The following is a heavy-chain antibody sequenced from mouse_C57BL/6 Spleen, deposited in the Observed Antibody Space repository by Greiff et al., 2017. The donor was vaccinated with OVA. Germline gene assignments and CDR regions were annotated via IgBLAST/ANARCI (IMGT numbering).Heavy chain of an antibody. CDR3: ARSDYGSSFAMDY. CDR2: IDPSDSYT. D-gene: IGHD1-1*01. CDR1: GYTFTSYW. J-gene: IGHJ4*01. V-gene: IGHV1-59*01. Sequence: QVQLQQPGAELVRPGTSVKLSCKASGYTFTSYWMHWVKQRPGQGLEWIGVIDPSDSYTNYNHKFKGKATLTVDTSSSTAYMQLSSLTSEDSAVYYCARSDYGSSFAMDYWGQGTSVTVSS.